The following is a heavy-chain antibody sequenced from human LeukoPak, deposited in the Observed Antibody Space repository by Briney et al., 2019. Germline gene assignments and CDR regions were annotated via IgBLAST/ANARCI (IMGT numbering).Heavy chain of an antibody. CDR3: ARGYRGTDAFDI. CDR1: GXSISSRSYY. Sequence: SETLSLTCIVSGXSISSRSYYWDWIRQPPGKGLEWIGYIYYSGSTNYNPSLKSRVTISVDTSKNQFSLKLSSVTAADTAVYYCARGYRGTDAFDIWGQGTMVTVSS. D-gene: IGHD1-26*01. J-gene: IGHJ3*02. CDR2: IYYSGST. V-gene: IGHV4-61*05.